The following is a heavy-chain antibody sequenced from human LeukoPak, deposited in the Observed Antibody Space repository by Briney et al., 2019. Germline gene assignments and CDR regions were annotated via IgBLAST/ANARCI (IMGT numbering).Heavy chain of an antibody. J-gene: IGHJ2*01. CDR2: ISRSGGNS. D-gene: IGHD2-21*01. CDR3: TKDAYSSDCCDWYFDL. V-gene: IGHV3-23*01. CDR1: GFTQNA. Sequence: GGSLRLSCAASGFTQNAMGWVRQAPGKGLEWVARISRSGGNSHYADSVKGRFTISRDNSKNTMYLQMDSLRAEDTALYYCTKDAYSSDCCDWYFDLWGRGTLVTVSS.